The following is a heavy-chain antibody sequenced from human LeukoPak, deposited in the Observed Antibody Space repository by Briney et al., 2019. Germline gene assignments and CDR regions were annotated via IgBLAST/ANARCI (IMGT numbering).Heavy chain of an antibody. Sequence: ASVKVSCKASGYTFTSYYMHWVRQAPGQGLEWMGIINPSGGSTSYAQKFQGRVTMTRDTSTSTVYMELSSLRSEDTAVYYCARGQNRAMVKDAFDIWGQGTMVTVSS. D-gene: IGHD5-18*01. CDR2: INPSGGST. J-gene: IGHJ3*02. V-gene: IGHV1-46*01. CDR1: GYTFTSYY. CDR3: ARGQNRAMVKDAFDI.